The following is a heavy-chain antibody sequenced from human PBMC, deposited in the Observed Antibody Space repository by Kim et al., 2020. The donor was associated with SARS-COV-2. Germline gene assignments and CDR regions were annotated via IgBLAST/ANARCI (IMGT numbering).Heavy chain of an antibody. Sequence: GGSLRLSCAVSGFTFSNYWMHWVRRAPGKGLVWVSRINSDGSSTTYADSVKGRFTISRDNAKNTLYLQMKSLRAEDTAVYYCARRSGYYNYYYYGMDVWGPGTTVTVSS. D-gene: IGHD3-22*01. V-gene: IGHV3-74*01. CDR2: INSDGSST. CDR1: GFTFSNYW. CDR3: ARRSGYYNYYYYGMDV. J-gene: IGHJ6*02.